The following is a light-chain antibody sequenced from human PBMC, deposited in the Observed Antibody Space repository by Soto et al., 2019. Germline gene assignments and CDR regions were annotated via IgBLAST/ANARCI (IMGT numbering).Light chain of an antibody. CDR1: SSDVGSYNL. Sequence: QSALTQPASVSGSPGQSITISCSGTSSDVGSYNLVSWYQHHPGKAPKLMIYEVDKRPSGVSNRFSGSKSGNTASLTISGLQAEDEADYFCSSYAGTTTVFGGGTKVTVL. V-gene: IGLV2-23*02. CDR3: SSYAGTTTV. CDR2: EVD. J-gene: IGLJ2*01.